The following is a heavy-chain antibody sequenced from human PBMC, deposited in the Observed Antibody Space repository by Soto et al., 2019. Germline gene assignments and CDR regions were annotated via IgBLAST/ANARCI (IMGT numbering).Heavy chain of an antibody. V-gene: IGHV1-69*01. D-gene: IGHD3-3*01. CDR1: GGTFSSYA. Sequence: QVQLVQSGAEVKKPGSSVKVSCKASGGTFSSYAISWVRQAPGQGLEWMGGIIPIFGTANYAQKFQGRVTITADESTSTAYMELSSLRSEDAAVYYCATTLYYDFWSRQRNFLGYWGQGTLVTVSS. CDR3: ATTLYYDFWSRQRNFLGY. J-gene: IGHJ4*02. CDR2: IIPIFGTA.